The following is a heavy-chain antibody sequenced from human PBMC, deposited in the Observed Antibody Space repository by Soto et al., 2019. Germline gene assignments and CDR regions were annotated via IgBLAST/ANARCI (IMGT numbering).Heavy chain of an antibody. Sequence: ASVKVSCKASGYTFTSYGISWVRQAPGQGLEWMGWISAYNGNRNYAQKLQGRVTMTTDTSTSTAYMELRSLRSDDTAVYYCARGLENDFWSGYLNYYYYYGMDVWGQGTVVTVSS. CDR3: ARGLENDFWSGYLNYYYYYGMDV. J-gene: IGHJ6*02. D-gene: IGHD3-3*01. CDR1: GYTFTSYG. CDR2: ISAYNGNR. V-gene: IGHV1-18*04.